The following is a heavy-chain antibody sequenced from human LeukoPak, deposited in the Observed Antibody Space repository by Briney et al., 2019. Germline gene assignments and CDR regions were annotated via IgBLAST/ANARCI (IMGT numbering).Heavy chain of an antibody. CDR2: ISRSGGII. Sequence: GGSLRLSCAAAGFSFDDYAMTWVRKAPGKGLEWVSYISRSGGIIYYADSVQGRLTISRDNAKNSQYLQMNSRRAEDTAVYYCAREGCSGGTCYHQFDYWGQGTLVTVSS. J-gene: IGHJ4*02. V-gene: IGHV3-48*03. CDR1: GFSFDDYA. CDR3: AREGCSGGTCYHQFDY. D-gene: IGHD2-15*01.